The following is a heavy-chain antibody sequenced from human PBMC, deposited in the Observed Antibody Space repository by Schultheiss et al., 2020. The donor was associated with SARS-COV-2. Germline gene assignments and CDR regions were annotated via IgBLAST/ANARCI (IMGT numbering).Heavy chain of an antibody. V-gene: IGHV4-59*01. CDR2: INDSGST. Sequence: SQTLSLTCTVSGGSISSYYWSWIRQPPGKGLEWIGEINDSGSTNYNPSLKSRVTISVDTSKNQFSLKLSSVTAADTAVYYCARVYYDFSLGYWGQGTLVTVSS. CDR3: ARVYYDFSLGY. CDR1: GGSISSYY. J-gene: IGHJ4*02. D-gene: IGHD3-3*01.